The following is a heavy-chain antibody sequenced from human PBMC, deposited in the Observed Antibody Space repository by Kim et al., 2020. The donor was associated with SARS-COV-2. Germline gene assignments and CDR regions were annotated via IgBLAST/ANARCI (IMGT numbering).Heavy chain of an antibody. V-gene: IGHV4-59*08. Sequence: NYNPPPTTPVTISVATSKNQFSLNLSAVTAADTAVYYCARRGSTGFYFDYWGQGTLVTVSS. CDR3: ARRGSTGFYFDY. J-gene: IGHJ4*01. D-gene: IGHD6-19*01.